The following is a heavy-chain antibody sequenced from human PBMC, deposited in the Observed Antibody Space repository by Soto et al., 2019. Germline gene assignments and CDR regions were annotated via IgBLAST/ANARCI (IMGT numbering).Heavy chain of an antibody. CDR1: GLTFSSYA. CDR2: ISGSGGST. D-gene: IGHD3-16*01. J-gene: IGHJ6*02. V-gene: IGHV3-23*04. Sequence: EVQLVESGGGLVQAGGSMRLSCAASGLTFSSYAMSWVRQAPGKGLEWVSAISGSGGSTYYADSVKGRFTISRDNSKNTLYLQMNSLRAEDTAVYYCAKGSQNFGVDYGMDVWGQGTTVTVSS. CDR3: AKGSQNFGVDYGMDV.